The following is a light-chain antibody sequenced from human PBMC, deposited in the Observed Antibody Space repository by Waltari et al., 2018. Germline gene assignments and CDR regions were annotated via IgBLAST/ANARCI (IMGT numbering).Light chain of an antibody. J-gene: IGKJ1*01. CDR1: QGITNY. CDR3: QKYNAAPWT. Sequence: DFQMTQSPSSLSAAVGDRVTITCRASQGITNYLAWYQQRPGKVPKLLIYAASTLQSGVPSRFSGSGSGTDFTLTISSLQPEDVATYYCQKYNAAPWTFGQGTKVEI. V-gene: IGKV1-27*01. CDR2: AAS.